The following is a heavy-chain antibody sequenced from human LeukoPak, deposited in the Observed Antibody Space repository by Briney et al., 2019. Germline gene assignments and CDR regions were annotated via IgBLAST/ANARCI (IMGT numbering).Heavy chain of an antibody. J-gene: IGHJ4*02. CDR2: IYHSGST. CDR1: GYSISSGYY. V-gene: IGHV4-38-2*02. CDR3: ARVRGYCSSTICYRCYFDY. D-gene: IGHD2-2*01. Sequence: PSETLSLTCTVSGYSISSGYYWGWIRQPPGKGLEWIRTIYHSGSTYYNPSLKSRVTISVDTSKNQFSLKLTSVTAADTAVYYCARVRGYCSSTICYRCYFDYWGQRTLVTVSS.